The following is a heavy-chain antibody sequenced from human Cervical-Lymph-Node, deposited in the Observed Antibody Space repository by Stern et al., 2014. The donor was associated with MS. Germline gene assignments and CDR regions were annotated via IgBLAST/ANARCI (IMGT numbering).Heavy chain of an antibody. CDR2: INPNTGHP. D-gene: IGHD5-12*01. V-gene: IGHV7-4-1*02. Sequence: QVQLVQSGSELKKPGASVKVSCKASGYSFTNYAMNWVRQAPGQGLEWMGWINPNTGHPTYGPGYTGRFVLSLDTSVSTAYLQISSLKVEDTAVYYCARGGASWRYGMDVWGQGTTVTVSS. J-gene: IGHJ6*02. CDR3: ARGGASWRYGMDV. CDR1: GYSFTNYA.